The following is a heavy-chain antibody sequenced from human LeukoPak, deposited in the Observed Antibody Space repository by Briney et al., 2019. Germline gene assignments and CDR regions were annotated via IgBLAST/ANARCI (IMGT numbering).Heavy chain of an antibody. D-gene: IGHD1-1*01. V-gene: IGHV1-18*01. J-gene: IGHJ4*02. CDR2: ISGFNGNT. CDR3: ARGGPFRSNWYFDY. CDR1: DDNFAAYG. Sequence: ASVKVSCKASDDNFAAYGITWVRQAPGQGLEWMGWISGFNGNTKYEQKFQGRVTMTTDTSTSTAYMELRSLRSDDTAVYYCARGGPFRSNWYFDYWGQGTLVAVSS.